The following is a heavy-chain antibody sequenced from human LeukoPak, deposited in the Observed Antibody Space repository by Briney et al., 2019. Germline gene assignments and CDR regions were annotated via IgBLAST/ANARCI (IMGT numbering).Heavy chain of an antibody. Sequence: PGGSLRLSCAASGFTVSSNYMSWVRQAPGKGLEWVSVIYSGGSTYYADSVKGRFTISRDNSKNTLYLQMNSLRAEDTAVYYCARDDKYYDILTGYLPDYFDYWGQGTLVTVSS. CDR3: ARDDKYYDILTGYLPDYFDY. CDR2: IYSGGST. J-gene: IGHJ4*02. V-gene: IGHV3-53*01. CDR1: GFTVSSNY. D-gene: IGHD3-9*01.